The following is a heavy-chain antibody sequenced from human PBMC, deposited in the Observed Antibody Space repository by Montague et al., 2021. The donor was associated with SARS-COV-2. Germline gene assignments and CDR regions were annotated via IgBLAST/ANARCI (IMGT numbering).Heavy chain of an antibody. Sequence: SLRLSCAASGFTFSNYGMSWVRQAPGKGLEWVSFTSDTGGNTHYADSVKGRFTISRDNSKNTVLLQMNNLRAEDTALYYCAKSTHCYASSTYCNTYSFHHWGQGTLVTVSS. CDR1: GFTFSNYG. CDR3: AKSTHCYASSTYCNTYSFHH. D-gene: IGHD3-10*01. CDR2: TSDTGGNT. J-gene: IGHJ4*02. V-gene: IGHV3-23*01.